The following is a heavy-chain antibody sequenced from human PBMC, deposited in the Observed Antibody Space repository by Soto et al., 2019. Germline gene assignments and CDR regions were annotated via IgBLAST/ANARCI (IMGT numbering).Heavy chain of an antibody. Sequence: EVQLVESGGGLVKPGGSLRLSCAASGFTFSSYSMNWVRQAPGKGLEWVSSISSSSSYIYYADSVKGRFTISRDNAKNSLYLQMNGLRAEDTAVYYCARVASRIAARPDSPFDYWGQGTLVTVSS. CDR1: GFTFSSYS. CDR2: ISSSSSYI. CDR3: ARVASRIAARPDSPFDY. V-gene: IGHV3-21*01. J-gene: IGHJ4*02. D-gene: IGHD6-6*01.